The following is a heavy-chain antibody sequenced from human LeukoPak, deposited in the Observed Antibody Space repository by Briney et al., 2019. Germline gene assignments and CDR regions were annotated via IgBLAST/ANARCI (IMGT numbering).Heavy chain of an antibody. CDR3: ARFAVWGSYHTANWFDP. Sequence: ASVKLSCKASGYTFTSYDINWVRQATGQGLEWMGWMNTNSGNTGYAQTFQGRVTMTRNTSISTAYMELSSLRSEDTAVYYCARFAVWGSYHTANWFDPWGQGTLVTVSS. D-gene: IGHD3-16*02. CDR1: GYTFTSYD. V-gene: IGHV1-8*01. CDR2: MNTNSGNT. J-gene: IGHJ5*02.